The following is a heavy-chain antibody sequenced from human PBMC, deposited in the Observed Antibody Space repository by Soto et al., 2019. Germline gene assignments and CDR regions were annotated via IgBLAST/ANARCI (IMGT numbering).Heavy chain of an antibody. Sequence: GASVKVSCKASGYTFTSYGIHWVRQAHGQRHEWMGWINAANGDTKSSPKFQCRVTIAMDTSASTAYMELSILRSEGTAVYYCVRSHVSATGIDWFDPWGQGTRVTV. D-gene: IGHD6-13*01. CDR3: VRSHVSATGIDWFDP. J-gene: IGHJ5*02. CDR2: INAANGDT. V-gene: IGHV1-3*01. CDR1: GYTFTSYG.